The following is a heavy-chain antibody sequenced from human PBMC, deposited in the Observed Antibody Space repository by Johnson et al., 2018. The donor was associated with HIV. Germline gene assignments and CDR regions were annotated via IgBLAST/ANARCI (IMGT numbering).Heavy chain of an antibody. CDR2: ITWNSGRI. CDR3: VRGGSYAGHNSDVFDI. J-gene: IGHJ3*02. CDR1: GFTFEDYA. V-gene: IGHV3-9*01. D-gene: IGHD3-16*01. Sequence: VQVVESGGGLVQPGRSLRLSCAASGFTFEDYALHWVRQAPGKGLEWVSGITWNSGRIAYADSVKGRFTISRDDSKNLMYLQMKSLKTEDTAVYYCVRGGSYAGHNSDVFDIWGQGTVVTVSS.